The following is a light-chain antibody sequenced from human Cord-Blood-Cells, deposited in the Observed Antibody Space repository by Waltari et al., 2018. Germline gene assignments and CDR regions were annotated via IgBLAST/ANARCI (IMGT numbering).Light chain of an antibody. CDR1: QSASSN. J-gene: IGKJ2*03. CDR2: GAS. CDR3: QQYNTWPPSYS. Sequence: ETVRTQSPAPGSVSPRASATRPCRASQSASSNLAWYQQKPGQAPRLLIYGASTRATGIPARFSGSGSGTEFTLTISSLQSEDFAVSFCQQYNTWPPSYSFGQGTKLEIK. V-gene: IGKV3-15*01.